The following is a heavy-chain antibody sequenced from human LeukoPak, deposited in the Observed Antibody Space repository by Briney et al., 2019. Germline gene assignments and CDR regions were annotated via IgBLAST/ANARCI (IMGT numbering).Heavy chain of an antibody. J-gene: IGHJ4*02. CDR3: ARSLEYYDILTGYYWGAFDY. CDR1: GGSISSGGYS. CDR2: IYHSGST. Sequence: SETLSLTCAVSGGSISSGGYSWSWIRQPPGKGLEWIGYIYHSGSTYYNPSLKSRVTISVDRSKNQFSLKLSSVTAADTAVYYCARSLEYYDILTGYYWGAFDYWGQGTLVTVSS. D-gene: IGHD3-9*01. V-gene: IGHV4-30-2*01.